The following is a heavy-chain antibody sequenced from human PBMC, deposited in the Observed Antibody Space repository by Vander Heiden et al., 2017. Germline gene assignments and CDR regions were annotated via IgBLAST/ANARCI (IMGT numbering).Heavy chain of an antibody. J-gene: IGHJ4*02. D-gene: IGHD2-15*01. Sequence: EVQLVESGGGLVKPGGSLRLSCAASGFTFSTAGMSWVRQAPGRGLEWVGRIKSKTDGGTTDYAAPVKGRFTISRDDSKNTLYLQMNSLKTEDTAVYYCTTVEGYCSGGSCYSRDYWGQGTLVTVSS. CDR2: IKSKTDGGTT. V-gene: IGHV3-15*01. CDR1: GFTFSTAG. CDR3: TTVEGYCSGGSCYSRDY.